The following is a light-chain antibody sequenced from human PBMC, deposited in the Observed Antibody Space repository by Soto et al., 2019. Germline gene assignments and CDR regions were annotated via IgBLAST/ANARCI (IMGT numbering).Light chain of an antibody. CDR2: AAS. J-gene: IGKJ3*01. V-gene: IGKV1-39*01. Sequence: DIPMTQSPSSLSASVGDRITITCRASQSISRYLNWYQQKPGKAPKLLIYAASTLQSGVPSRFSGSESGTNFTLTISSLQPEDFGTYYCQQSYNLKFTFGPGTKVDIK. CDR1: QSISRY. CDR3: QQSYNLKFT.